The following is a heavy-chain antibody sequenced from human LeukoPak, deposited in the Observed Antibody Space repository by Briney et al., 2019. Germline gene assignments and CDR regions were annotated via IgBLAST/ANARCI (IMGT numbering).Heavy chain of an antibody. CDR3: ARAGSNPHLDY. CDR2: ISSSSSYI. CDR1: GFTFSRYR. J-gene: IGHJ4*02. D-gene: IGHD3-10*01. Sequence: GGSLRLSCAASGFTFSRYRMNWVRQAPGKGLEWVSSISSSSSYIYYADSVKGRFTISRDNAKNSLYLQMNSLRAEDTAVYYCARAGSNPHLDYWGQGTLVTVSS. V-gene: IGHV3-21*01.